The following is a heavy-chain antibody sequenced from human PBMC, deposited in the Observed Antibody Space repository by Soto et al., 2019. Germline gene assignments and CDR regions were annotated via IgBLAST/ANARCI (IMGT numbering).Heavy chain of an antibody. V-gene: IGHV4-61*01. CDR1: GGSVSSGSYY. D-gene: IGHD3-22*01. CDR2: IYYSGST. CDR3: ERAEFYYDNWFDP. Sequence: SETLSLTCTVSGGSVSSGSYYWSWIRQPPGKGLEWIGYIYYSGSTNYNPSLKSRVTISVDTSKNQFSLKLSSVTAADTAVYYCERAEFYYDNWFDPWGQGTLVTVSS. J-gene: IGHJ5*02.